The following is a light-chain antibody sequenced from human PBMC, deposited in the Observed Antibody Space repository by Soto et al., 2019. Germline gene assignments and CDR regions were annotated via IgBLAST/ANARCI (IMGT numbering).Light chain of an antibody. CDR3: QQYYDWPIT. Sequence: EIVLTQSPGTLSLSPGERATLSCRASQSVSSSYLAWYQQKPGQAPRLLIYGASSRATGIPARFSGSGSGTEFTLTISSLQSEDLAVYYCQQYYDWPITFGQGTRLEIK. CDR1: QSVSSSY. J-gene: IGKJ5*01. V-gene: IGKV3-20*01. CDR2: GAS.